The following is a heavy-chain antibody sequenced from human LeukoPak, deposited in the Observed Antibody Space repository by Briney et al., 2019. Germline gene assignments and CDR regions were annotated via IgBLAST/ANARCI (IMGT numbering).Heavy chain of an antibody. CDR2: ISGSSGST. D-gene: IGHD3-10*01. J-gene: IGHJ4*02. CDR3: GRGSGSYYFDY. CDR1: GFTFSSYA. V-gene: IGHV3-23*01. Sequence: GGSLRLSCAASGFTFSSYAMSWVRQAPGKGLEWVSAISGSSGSTYYADSVKGRFTISRDNSKNTLYLQMNGLRAEDTAVYYCGRGSGSYYFDYWAQGTLVTVSS.